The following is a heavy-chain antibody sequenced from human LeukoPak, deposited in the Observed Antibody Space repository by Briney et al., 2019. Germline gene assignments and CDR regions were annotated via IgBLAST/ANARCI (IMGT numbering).Heavy chain of an antibody. CDR1: GFTFSSYW. CDR3: AREYSGSYLETFDY. Sequence: PGGSLRLSCAPSGFTFSSYWMSWVRQAPGKGLEWVANIKQDGSEKYYVDSVKGRFTISRDNAKNSLYLQMNSLRAEDTAVYYCAREYSGSYLETFDYWGQGTLVTVSS. CDR2: IKQDGSEK. J-gene: IGHJ4*02. D-gene: IGHD1-26*01. V-gene: IGHV3-7*01.